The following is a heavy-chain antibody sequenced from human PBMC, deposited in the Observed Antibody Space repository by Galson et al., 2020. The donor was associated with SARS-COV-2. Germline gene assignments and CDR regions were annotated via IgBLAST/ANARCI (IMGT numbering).Heavy chain of an antibody. Sequence: ASVKVSCKASGYTFTSYGISWVRQAPGPGLEWMGWISAYNGNTNYAQKLQGRVTMTTDTSTSTAYMELRSLRSDDTAVYYCARTRKEYYDFWSGPSLYYYYYYGMDVWGQGTTVTVSS. D-gene: IGHD3-3*01. CDR3: ARTRKEYYDFWSGPSLYYYYYYGMDV. J-gene: IGHJ6*02. CDR2: ISAYNGNT. V-gene: IGHV1-18*01. CDR1: GYTFTSYG.